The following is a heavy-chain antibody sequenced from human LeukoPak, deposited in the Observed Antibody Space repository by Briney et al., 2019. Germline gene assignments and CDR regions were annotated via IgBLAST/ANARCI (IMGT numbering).Heavy chain of an antibody. V-gene: IGHV4-30-4*01. CDR1: GGSISSGDFY. J-gene: IGHJ4*02. CDR3: HSGGKRCALHSSGYYTDY. Sequence: SQTLSLTCTVSGGSISSGDFYWRWIRQPPGKGLEWIGYIYYSGSTYYNPSLKSRVTISVDTSKSQFSLKLSSVTAAEPAVYCCHSGGKRCALHSSGYYTDYWGQGTLVTVSS. CDR2: IYYSGST. D-gene: IGHD3-22*01.